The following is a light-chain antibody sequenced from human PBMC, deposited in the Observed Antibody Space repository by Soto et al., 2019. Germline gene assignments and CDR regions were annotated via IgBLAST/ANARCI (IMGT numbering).Light chain of an antibody. J-gene: IGKJ4*01. CDR1: QSINSY. CDR2: AAS. V-gene: IGKV1-39*01. Sequence: DIQMTQSPSSLSASVGDRVTITCRASQSINSYLNWYQQKPGKAPKLLIYAASSLRSGVPSRFSGSGSGTDFTLTISSLQLEAFATYYCQQSYTTPLTFGGGTKVEIK. CDR3: QQSYTTPLT.